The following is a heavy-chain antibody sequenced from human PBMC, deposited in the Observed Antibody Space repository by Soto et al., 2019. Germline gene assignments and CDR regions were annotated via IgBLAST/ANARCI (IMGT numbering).Heavy chain of an antibody. J-gene: IGHJ4*02. V-gene: IGHV3-21*01. CDR2: ISSSSSYI. Sequence: PGGSLRLSCAASGFTFSSYSMNWVRQAPGKGLEWVSSISSSSSYIYYADSVKGRFTTSRDNAKNSLYLQMNSLRAEDTAVYYCARGEDEVTINSYYFDYWGQGTLVTVSS. CDR3: ARGEDEVTINSYYFDY. D-gene: IGHD2-21*02. CDR1: GFTFSSYS.